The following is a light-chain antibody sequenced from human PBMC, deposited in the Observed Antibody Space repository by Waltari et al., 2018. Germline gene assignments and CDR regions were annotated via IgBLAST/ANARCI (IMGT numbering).Light chain of an antibody. J-gene: IGKJ1*01. CDR1: RNVHTN. Sequence: DIVMTQSPATLAVCPGGRGTLSCRASRNVHTNFAWYQHKPGQTPRTPISGASTRALGVPDRFSGAGSGTDFTLTISSLRSEDFAVYYCQQYDDSSPWTFGQGTKVEIK. V-gene: IGKV3-15*01. CDR3: QQYDDSSPWT. CDR2: GAS.